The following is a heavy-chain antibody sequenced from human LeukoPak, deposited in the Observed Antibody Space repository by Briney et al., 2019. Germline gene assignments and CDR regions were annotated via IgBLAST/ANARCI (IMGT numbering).Heavy chain of an antibody. CDR2: INTNTGNP. CDR1: GYTFSSYA. J-gene: IGHJ5*02. Sequence: GASVKVSCKASGYTFSSYAMNWVRQAPGQGLEWMGWINTNTGNPTYAQGFIGRFVFSLDTSVTTAYLQISSLKAEDTAVYYCARDLRLNWFDPWGQGTLVTVSS. V-gene: IGHV7-4-1*02. CDR3: ARDLRLNWFDP.